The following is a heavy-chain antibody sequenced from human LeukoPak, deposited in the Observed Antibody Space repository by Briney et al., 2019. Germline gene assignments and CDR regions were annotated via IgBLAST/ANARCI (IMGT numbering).Heavy chain of an antibody. V-gene: IGHV5-51*01. D-gene: IGHD6-6*01. CDR3: ARQHTVAARPGNWFDP. CDR1: GYSFTSYC. Sequence: GESLKISCKGSGYSFTSYCIGWVRQMPGKGLEWMGIIYPGDSDTRYSPSFQGQVTISADKSISTAYLQWSSLKASDTAMYYCARQHTVAARPGNWFDPWGQGTLVTVSS. CDR2: IYPGDSDT. J-gene: IGHJ5*02.